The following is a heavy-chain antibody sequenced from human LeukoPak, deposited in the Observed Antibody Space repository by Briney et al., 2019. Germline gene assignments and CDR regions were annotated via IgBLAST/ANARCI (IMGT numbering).Heavy chain of an antibody. V-gene: IGHV3-9*01. CDR3: ASWNQRRYFDY. D-gene: IGHD1-14*01. CDR1: GFTFDDYA. CDR2: INWNGGST. Sequence: PGRSLRLSCAASGFTFDDYAMHWVRQAPGKGLEWVSGINWNGGSTGYADSVKGRFTISRDNAKNSLYLQMNSLRAEDTALYYCASWNQRRYFDYWGQGTLVTVSS. J-gene: IGHJ4*02.